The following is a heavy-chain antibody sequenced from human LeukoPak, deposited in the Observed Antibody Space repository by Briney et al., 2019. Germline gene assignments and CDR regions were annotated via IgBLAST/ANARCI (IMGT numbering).Heavy chain of an antibody. V-gene: IGHV4-39*07. CDR1: GGSISSSSYY. Sequence: PSETLSLTCTVSGGSISSSSYYWGWIRQPPGKGLEWIGSIYYSGSTYYNPSLKSRVTISVDTSKNQFSLKLSSVTAADTVVYFCARGRVSSSSWYSTYYYYFYMDVWGKGTTVTVSS. CDR3: ARGRVSSSSWYSTYYYYFYMDV. J-gene: IGHJ6*03. D-gene: IGHD6-13*01. CDR2: IYYSGST.